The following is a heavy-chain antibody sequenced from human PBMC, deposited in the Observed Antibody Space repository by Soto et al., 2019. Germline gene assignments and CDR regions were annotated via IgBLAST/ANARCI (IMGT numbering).Heavy chain of an antibody. J-gene: IGHJ4*02. Sequence: ASVKFSCKASGYTFTSYGISWVRQAPGQGLEWMGWIIAYNGNTNYAQKLQVRVTMPQDPSKTQFSLKLSFGTAADTAVYYWARGNPGLLLCNDYGGQGPLVTVSS. D-gene: IGHD3-10*02. V-gene: IGHV1-18*04. CDR2: IIAYNGNT. CDR3: ARGNPGLLLCNDY. CDR1: GYTFTSYG.